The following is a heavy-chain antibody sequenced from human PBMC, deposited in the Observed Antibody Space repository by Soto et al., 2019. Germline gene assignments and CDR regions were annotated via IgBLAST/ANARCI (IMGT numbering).Heavy chain of an antibody. Sequence: ASVKVSCKASGFTFTSSAMQWVRQARGQRLEWIGWIVVGSGNTNYAQKFQERVTITRDMSTSTAYMELSSLRSEDTAVYYCAADWAGVNNWSSETHAFDIWGQGTMVTVSS. CDR1: GFTFTSSA. CDR3: AADWAGVNNWSSETHAFDI. D-gene: IGHD1-20*01. CDR2: IVVGSGNT. V-gene: IGHV1-58*02. J-gene: IGHJ3*02.